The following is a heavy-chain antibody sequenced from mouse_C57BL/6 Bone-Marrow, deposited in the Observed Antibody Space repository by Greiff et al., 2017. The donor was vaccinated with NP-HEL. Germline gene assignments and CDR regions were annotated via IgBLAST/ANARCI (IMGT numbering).Heavy chain of an antibody. J-gene: IGHJ3*01. CDR1: GYTFTSYT. D-gene: IGHD2-1*01. V-gene: IGHV1-4*01. CDR3: ARWEGGNEGAWFAY. CDR2: INPSSGYT. Sequence: VQLQQSGAELARPGASVKMSCKASGYTFTSYTMHWVKQRPGQGLAWIGYINPSSGYTKYSQKFKDKATLTADKSSSTAYMQLSILTSEDSAVYYCARWEGGNEGAWFAYWGQGTLVTVSA.